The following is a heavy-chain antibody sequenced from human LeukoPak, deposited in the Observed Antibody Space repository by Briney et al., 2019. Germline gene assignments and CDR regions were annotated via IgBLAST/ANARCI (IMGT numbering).Heavy chain of an antibody. D-gene: IGHD1-1*01. V-gene: IGHV3-66*01. CDR1: GFTVSSNC. J-gene: IGHJ4*02. Sequence: GGSLRLSCAASGFTVSSNCVNWVRQAPGKGLKWVSVICSGGSTNYADSVKGRFTISRDNSKNTLYLQMSSLRAEDTAVYYCARDSPRTGGGGSHFDYWGQGTLVTVSS. CDR3: ARDSPRTGGGGSHFDY. CDR2: ICSGGST.